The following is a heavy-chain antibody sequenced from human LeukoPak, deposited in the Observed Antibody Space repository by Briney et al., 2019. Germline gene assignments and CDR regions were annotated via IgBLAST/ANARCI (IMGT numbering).Heavy chain of an antibody. V-gene: IGHV3-74*01. CDR3: STVEHF. CDR1: GLTLTVYW. Sequence: GRSLRLSCSASGLTLTVYWMHWVRQIPGKWLVWVSRIDSDGSGTSYADSEKGRFTISRDDVKNMLYLQMNSLRVEDTGLYYCSTVEHFWGQGTLVTVSS. D-gene: IGHD1/OR15-1a*01. J-gene: IGHJ4*02. CDR2: IDSDGSGT.